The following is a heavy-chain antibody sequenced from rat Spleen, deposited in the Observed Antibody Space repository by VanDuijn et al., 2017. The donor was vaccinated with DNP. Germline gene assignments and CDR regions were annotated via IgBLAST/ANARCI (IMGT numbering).Heavy chain of an antibody. CDR1: GFSLTSYG. CDR3: ARAPAGRYNGWLAY. J-gene: IGHJ3*01. CDR2: IWSGGST. Sequence: QVQLKESGPGLVQPSQTLSLTCTVSGFSLTSYGVNWVRQPPGKGLEWIGAIWSGGSTDYNSALKSRLSISRETPKSQVLLKVNRLQTEDTAMYFCARAPAGRYNGWLAYWGQGTLVTVSS. V-gene: IGHV2-16*01. D-gene: IGHD1-5*01.